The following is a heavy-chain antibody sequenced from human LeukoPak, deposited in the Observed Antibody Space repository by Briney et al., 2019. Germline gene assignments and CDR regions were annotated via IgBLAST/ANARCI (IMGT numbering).Heavy chain of an antibody. D-gene: IGHD3-16*02. Sequence: KTGGSLRLSCAASGFTFSSYSMNWVRQAPGKGLEWVSSIGSSSSYIYYADSVKGRFTISRDNAKNSLYLQMNSLRAEDTAVYYCARGFFDYVWGSYRSISFDYWGQGTLVTVSS. CDR3: ARGFFDYVWGSYRSISFDY. CDR2: IGSSSSYI. CDR1: GFTFSSYS. V-gene: IGHV3-21*01. J-gene: IGHJ4*02.